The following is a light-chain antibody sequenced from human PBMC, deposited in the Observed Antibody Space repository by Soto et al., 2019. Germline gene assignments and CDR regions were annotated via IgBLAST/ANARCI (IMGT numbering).Light chain of an antibody. CDR3: SSSTSTTTVL. J-gene: IGLJ2*01. Sequence: QSALTQPASVSGSPGQSITISCTGTSSDVGDFNYVSWYQHHPGNAPRLIIYAASNRPPGVSNRFSGSKSGNTASLTISGLQAEDEAEYYCSSSTSTTTVLFGGGTQLTVL. V-gene: IGLV2-14*01. CDR1: SSDVGDFNY. CDR2: AAS.